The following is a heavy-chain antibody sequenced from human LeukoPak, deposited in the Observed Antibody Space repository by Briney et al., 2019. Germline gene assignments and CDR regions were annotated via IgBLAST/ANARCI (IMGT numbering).Heavy chain of an antibody. Sequence: ASVKVSCKVSGYTLTELSMHWVRQAPGKGLEWMGGFDPEDGETIYAQKFQGRVTMTEDTSTDTAYMELSSLRSEDTAVYYCATDHYYDFWSGEFDYWGQGTLVTVSS. CDR2: FDPEDGET. CDR3: ATDHYYDFWSGEFDY. J-gene: IGHJ4*02. CDR1: GYTLTELS. V-gene: IGHV1-24*01. D-gene: IGHD3-3*01.